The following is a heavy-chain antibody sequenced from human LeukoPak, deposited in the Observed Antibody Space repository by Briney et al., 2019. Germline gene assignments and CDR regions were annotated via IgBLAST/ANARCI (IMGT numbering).Heavy chain of an antibody. Sequence: ASVKVSCKASGYTFTGYYMHWVRQAPGQGLEWMGRINPNSGGTNYAQKFQGRVTMTRDTSISTAYMELSRLRSDDTAVYYCARTSRDGYLYYFDYWGQGTLVTVSS. CDR2: INPNSGGT. D-gene: IGHD5-24*01. J-gene: IGHJ4*02. CDR1: GYTFTGYY. CDR3: ARTSRDGYLYYFDY. V-gene: IGHV1-2*06.